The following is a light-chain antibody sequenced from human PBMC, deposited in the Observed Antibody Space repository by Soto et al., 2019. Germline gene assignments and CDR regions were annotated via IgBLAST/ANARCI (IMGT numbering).Light chain of an antibody. V-gene: IGKV4-1*01. J-gene: IGKJ4*01. CDR1: QSVLYRSNNKNH. CDR3: QQYYSTPLT. Sequence: DIVMTQSPDSLAVSLGERATINCKSSQSVLYRSNNKNHLAWYQQKPGQPPKLLIYWSSTRESGVPDRFSGSGSGTDFTLSISSLQAEAVAVYYCQQYYSTPLTFGGGTKVEIK. CDR2: WSS.